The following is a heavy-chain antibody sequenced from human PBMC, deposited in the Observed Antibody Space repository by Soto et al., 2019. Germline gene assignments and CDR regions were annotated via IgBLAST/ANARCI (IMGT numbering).Heavy chain of an antibody. CDR2: IYYSGTT. CDR3: AGTYYDFWSGYYTDYYYYMDV. CDR1: GDSISSYY. J-gene: IGHJ6*03. V-gene: IGHV4-59*08. D-gene: IGHD3-3*01. Sequence: PSETLSLTCTVSGDSISSYYWSWIRQPPGKGLEWIGCIYYSGTTNYNPSLKSRVTISVDTSKNQFSLKLSSVTAADTAVYYCAGTYYDFWSGYYTDYYYYMDVRGKGTTVTVSS.